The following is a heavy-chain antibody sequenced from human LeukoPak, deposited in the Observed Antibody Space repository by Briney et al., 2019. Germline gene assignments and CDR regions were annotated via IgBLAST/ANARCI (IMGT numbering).Heavy chain of an antibody. V-gene: IGHV4-39*07. Sequence: PSETLSLTCSVSGGSITSSSYYWGWIRQPPGKGLEWIGSMYHSGSTYYKPSLKSRVTISVDPSKKQFSLKLRSVTAADTAVYYRARSDGYGLVGIWGQGTMVTVSS. CDR2: MYHSGST. D-gene: IGHD3-10*01. CDR3: ARSDGYGLVGI. J-gene: IGHJ3*02. CDR1: GGSITSSSYY.